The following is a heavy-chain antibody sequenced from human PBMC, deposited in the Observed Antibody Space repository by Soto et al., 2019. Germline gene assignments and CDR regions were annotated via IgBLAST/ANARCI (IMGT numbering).Heavy chain of an antibody. Sequence: PGGSLRLSCAASGFTFSSYAMHWVRQAPGKGLEWVAVISYDGSNKYYADSVKGRFTISRDNSKNTLYLQMNSLRAEDTAVYYCAREGAPQAAAGRPFDYWGQGTLVTVSS. J-gene: IGHJ4*02. V-gene: IGHV3-30-3*01. CDR3: AREGAPQAAAGRPFDY. CDR2: ISYDGSNK. D-gene: IGHD6-13*01. CDR1: GFTFSSYA.